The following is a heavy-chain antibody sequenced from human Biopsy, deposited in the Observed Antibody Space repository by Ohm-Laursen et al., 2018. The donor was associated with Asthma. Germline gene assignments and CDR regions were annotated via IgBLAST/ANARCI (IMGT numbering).Heavy chain of an antibody. CDR3: ARTYYDFLTGQVKDAFGV. J-gene: IGHJ3*01. Sequence: SSVKVSCKASGSNFISFAIHWVRQAPGQRLEWMGWVNTGNGDTKYSQKFQGRVTITRDTSASTAYMELRSLRSEDTATYYCARTYYDFLTGQVKDAFGVWGQGTMVTVSS. CDR2: VNTGNGDT. V-gene: IGHV1-3*04. CDR1: GSNFISFA. D-gene: IGHD3-9*01.